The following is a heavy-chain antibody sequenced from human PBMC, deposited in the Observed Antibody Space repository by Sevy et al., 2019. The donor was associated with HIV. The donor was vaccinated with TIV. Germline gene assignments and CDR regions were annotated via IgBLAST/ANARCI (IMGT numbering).Heavy chain of an antibody. D-gene: IGHD1-26*01. J-gene: IGHJ4*02. CDR3: AGENAWGRGYS. CDR2: IYYNGHI. V-gene: IGHV4-59*11. CDR1: GGSITSLY. Sequence: SETLSLTCTVSGGSITSLYWNWIRQPPGKGLDWIANIYYNGHINYNPSLKSRVTLSLDTSKNQFSLRLSAVTAAATAMYYCAGENAWGRGYSWGQGTLVAVSS.